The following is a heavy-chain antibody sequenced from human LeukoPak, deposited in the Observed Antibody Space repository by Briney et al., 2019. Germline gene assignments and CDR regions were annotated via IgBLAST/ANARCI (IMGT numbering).Heavy chain of an antibody. CDR1: GYTFSDYY. V-gene: IGHV1-2*02. CDR2: INPNSGAT. Sequence: ASVKVSCKASGYTFSDYYIHWVRQAPGQGLEWMGWINPNSGATSNARKFQGRVTMTRDTSISTAYMELSWFRSDDTAVYYCARVWGTITTPTWFDYWGQGTLVTVSS. CDR3: ARVWGTITTPTWFDY. D-gene: IGHD5-12*01. J-gene: IGHJ4*02.